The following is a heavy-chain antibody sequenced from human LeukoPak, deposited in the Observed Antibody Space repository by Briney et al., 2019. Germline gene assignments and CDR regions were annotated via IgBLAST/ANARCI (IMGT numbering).Heavy chain of an antibody. D-gene: IGHD3-16*01. Sequence: ASVKVSCKASGYTFTVYWMHWVRQAPGEGLEWMGWINPNSGATNYAQKFQGRVTMTRDTPISTAYMELSRLRSDDTAVYYCATQRGSYLWGTDFDYWGQGTLVTVSS. V-gene: IGHV1-2*02. CDR2: INPNSGAT. J-gene: IGHJ4*02. CDR3: ATQRGSYLWGTDFDY. CDR1: GYTFTVYW.